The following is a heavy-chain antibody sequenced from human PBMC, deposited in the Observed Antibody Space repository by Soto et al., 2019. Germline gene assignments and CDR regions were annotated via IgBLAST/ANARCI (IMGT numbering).Heavy chain of an antibody. CDR2: ISAYNGNT. CDR3: AREATPRIQLSFSMTNYFDY. J-gene: IGHJ4*02. V-gene: IGHV1-18*01. CDR1: GYTFTSYG. D-gene: IGHD5-18*01. Sequence: ASVKVSCKASGYTFTSYGISWVRQAPGQGLEWMGWISAYNGNTNYAQKLQGRVTMTTDTSTSTAYMELRSLRSDDTAVYYCAREATPRIQLSFSMTNYFDYWGQGTLVTVSS.